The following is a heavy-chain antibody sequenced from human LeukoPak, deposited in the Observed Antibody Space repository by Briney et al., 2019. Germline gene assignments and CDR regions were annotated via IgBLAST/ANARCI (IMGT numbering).Heavy chain of an antibody. Sequence: PSETLSLTCTVCGGSISSYYWSWIRQPPGKGLEWIGYIYYSGSTNYNPSLKSRVTISVDTSKNQFSLKLSSVTAADTAVYYCARCEYCGGDCYPAAFDYWGQGTLVTVSS. CDR1: GGSISSYY. CDR2: IYYSGST. D-gene: IGHD2-21*02. J-gene: IGHJ4*02. V-gene: IGHV4-59*01. CDR3: ARCEYCGGDCYPAAFDY.